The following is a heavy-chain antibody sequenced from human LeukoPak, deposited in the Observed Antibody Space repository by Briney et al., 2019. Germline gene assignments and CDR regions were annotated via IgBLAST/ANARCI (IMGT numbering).Heavy chain of an antibody. D-gene: IGHD3-22*01. Sequence: PGGSLTLSCAVSGFTFSNYAMTWVRQAPGKGLECVSAISGGGDKTYYADSVKGRFTISRDNSRNTLFLQMKSLRAEDTAMYYCASNKEVFYDSSGGYWGQGTLVTVSS. CDR3: ASNKEVFYDSSGGY. CDR2: ISGGGDKT. V-gene: IGHV3-23*01. J-gene: IGHJ4*02. CDR1: GFTFSNYA.